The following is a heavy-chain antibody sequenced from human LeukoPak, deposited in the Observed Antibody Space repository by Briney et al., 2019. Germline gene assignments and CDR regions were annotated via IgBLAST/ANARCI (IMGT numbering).Heavy chain of an antibody. Sequence: GGSLRLSCAASGFTFSSYWMYWVRQAPGRGLVWVSRINSDGSTTSYADSVKGRFTISRDNAKNTLCLQMNSLRAGDTAVYYCARAGNGVVGYYGMDVWGQGTTVTVSS. D-gene: IGHD2-8*01. V-gene: IGHV3-74*01. CDR2: INSDGSTT. CDR3: ARAGNGVVGYYGMDV. J-gene: IGHJ6*02. CDR1: GFTFSSYW.